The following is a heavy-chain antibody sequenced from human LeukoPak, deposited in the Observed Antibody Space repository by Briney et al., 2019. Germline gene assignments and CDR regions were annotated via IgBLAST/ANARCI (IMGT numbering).Heavy chain of an antibody. D-gene: IGHD5-18*01. CDR2: IIPILGIA. V-gene: IGHV1-69*04. CDR3: ARGGYSYGYMFRMDV. Sequence: GASVKVSCKASGGTFSSYAISWVRQAPGQGLEWMGRIIPILGIANYAQKFQGRVTITADKSTSTAYMELSSLRSEDTAVYYCARGGYSYGYMFRMDVWGQGTTVTVSS. CDR1: GGTFSSYA. J-gene: IGHJ6*02.